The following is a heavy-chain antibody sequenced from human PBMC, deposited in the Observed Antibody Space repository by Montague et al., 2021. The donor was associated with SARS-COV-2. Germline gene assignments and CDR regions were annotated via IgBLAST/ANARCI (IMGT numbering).Heavy chain of an antibody. CDR1: GGSISGYH. J-gene: IGHJ6*03. Sequence: SETLSLTCAVYGGSISGYHWTWIRQSPGKGLEWIGEINTSGSTNYNPSLKSRITISGDTSKNQFSLKLTSVTAADTAVYYCARGRIDVNMIVVVVAGASFYMDVWGKGTTVTVSS. CDR3: ARGRIDVNMIVVVVAGASFYMDV. D-gene: IGHD3-22*01. CDR2: INTSGST. V-gene: IGHV4-34*01.